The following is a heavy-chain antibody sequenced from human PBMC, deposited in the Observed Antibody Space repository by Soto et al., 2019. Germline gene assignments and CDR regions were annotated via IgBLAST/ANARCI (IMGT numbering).Heavy chain of an antibody. D-gene: IGHD6-13*01. V-gene: IGHV5-51*01. J-gene: IGHJ6*02. CDR2: IYPGDSDT. CDR1: GYSFTSYW. CDR3: ARVGWYSSSWFNYYYGMDV. Sequence: GESLKISCKGSGYSFTSYWIGWVRQRPGKGLGWMGIIYPGDSDTRYSPSFQGQVTSSADKSISTAYLQWSSLKASDTAMYYCARVGWYSSSWFNYYYGMDVWGQGTTVTVSS.